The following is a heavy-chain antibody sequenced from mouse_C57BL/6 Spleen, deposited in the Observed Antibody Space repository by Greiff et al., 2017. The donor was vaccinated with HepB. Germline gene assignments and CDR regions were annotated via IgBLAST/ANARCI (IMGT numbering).Heavy chain of an antibody. CDR3: ARSSSPAWFAY. V-gene: IGHV1-82*01. CDR1: GYAFSSSW. D-gene: IGHD6-2*01. CDR2: IYPGDGDT. J-gene: IGHJ3*01. Sequence: QVQLQQSGPELVKPGASVKISCKASGYAFSSSWMNWVKQRPGKGLEWIGPIYPGDGDTNYNGKFKGKATLTADKSSSTAYMQLSSLTSEDSAVYFCARSSSPAWFAYWGQGTLVTVSA.